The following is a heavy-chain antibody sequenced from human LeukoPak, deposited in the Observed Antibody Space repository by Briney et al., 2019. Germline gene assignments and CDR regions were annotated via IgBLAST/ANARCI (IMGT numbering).Heavy chain of an antibody. CDR3: ARDLSTHYSIDY. J-gene: IGHJ4*02. CDR2: INRGGSRT. CDR1: GFTFSNHW. D-gene: IGHD2/OR15-2a*01. Sequence: GGSLRLSCAASGFTFSNHWMHWVRQAPGKGLMWVSRINRGGSRTDYADSVKGRFTISRDNSKNTLYVQMNSLRAEDTAVYYCARDLSTHYSIDYWGQGTLVTVSS. V-gene: IGHV3-74*01.